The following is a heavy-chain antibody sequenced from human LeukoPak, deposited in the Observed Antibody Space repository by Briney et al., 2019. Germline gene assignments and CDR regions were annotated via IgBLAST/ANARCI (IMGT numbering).Heavy chain of an antibody. CDR1: GYTFTSYD. D-gene: IGHD2-2*01. J-gene: IGHJ6*02. Sequence: GASVKVSCKASGYTFTSYDINWVRQATGQGLEWMGWMNPNSGNTGYAQKFQGGVTMTRNTSISTAYMELSSLRSEDTAVYYYARVVVVPTAILPYYYYGMDVWGQGTTVTVSS. CDR3: ARVVVVPTAILPYYYYGMDV. V-gene: IGHV1-8*01. CDR2: MNPNSGNT.